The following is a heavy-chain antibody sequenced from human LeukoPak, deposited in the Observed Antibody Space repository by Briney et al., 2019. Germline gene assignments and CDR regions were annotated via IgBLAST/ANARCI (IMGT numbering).Heavy chain of an antibody. Sequence: PSETLPLTCAVYGGSFSGYYWSWICQPPGKGLEWIGEINHSGSTNYNPSLKSRVTISVDTSKNQFSLKLSSVTAADTAVYYCARGGPYFVLTVYAMSSWFDPWGQGTLVTVSS. V-gene: IGHV4-34*01. J-gene: IGHJ5*02. D-gene: IGHD2-8*01. CDR2: INHSGST. CDR3: ARGGPYFVLTVYAMSSWFDP. CDR1: GGSFSGYY.